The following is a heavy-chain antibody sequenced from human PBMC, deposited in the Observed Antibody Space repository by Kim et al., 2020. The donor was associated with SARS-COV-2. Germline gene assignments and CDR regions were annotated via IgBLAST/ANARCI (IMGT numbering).Heavy chain of an antibody. CDR2: IGGSGGET. Sequence: GGSLRLSCAASGFTFRNYHMSWVRQAPGKGLEWVSGIGGSGGETYYADSVRGRFTISRDNSKNMLYLQRNSLRGEEPDVYDCAQRNWNEEVCYGGQGT. CDR3: AQRNWNEEVCY. CDR1: GFTFRNYH. V-gene: IGHV3-23*01. D-gene: IGHD1-1*01. J-gene: IGHJ4*02.